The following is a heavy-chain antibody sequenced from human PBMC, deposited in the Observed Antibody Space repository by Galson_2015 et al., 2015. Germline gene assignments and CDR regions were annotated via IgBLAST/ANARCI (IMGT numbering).Heavy chain of an antibody. Sequence: SVKVSCKASGYTFTNYFIQWVRQAPGQGLGWVGAINPSGAATFYAQKLRGRVTMTRDTPTSTVYVELSSLGSEDTAVYYCARELGGTYYFDYWGLGTLVTVSS. CDR2: INPSGAAT. V-gene: IGHV1-46*04. CDR1: GYTFTNYF. D-gene: IGHD3-10*01. CDR3: ARELGGTYYFDY. J-gene: IGHJ4*02.